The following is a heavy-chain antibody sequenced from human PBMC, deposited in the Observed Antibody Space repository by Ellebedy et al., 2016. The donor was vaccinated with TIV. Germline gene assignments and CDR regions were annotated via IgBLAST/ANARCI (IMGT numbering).Heavy chain of an antibody. J-gene: IGHJ4*02. V-gene: IGHV3-21*01. Sequence: GESLKISCAASGFTFSNYNMNWVRQAPGQGLEWVPSISRSSTYIYYADSVKGRFTISRDNAKNSLYLQMNSLRAEDTAVYYCARDETYGDKPLGYWGQGTLVTVSS. CDR3: ARDETYGDKPLGY. CDR1: GFTFSNYN. D-gene: IGHD4-17*01. CDR2: ISRSSTYI.